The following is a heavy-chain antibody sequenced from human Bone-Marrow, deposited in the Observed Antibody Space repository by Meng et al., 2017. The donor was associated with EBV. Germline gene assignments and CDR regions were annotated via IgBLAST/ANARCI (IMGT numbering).Heavy chain of an antibody. V-gene: IGHV4-34*01. CDR2: INHSGST. J-gene: IGHJ4*02. Sequence: QVQLQQWGAGLLKPSXXLSLTCAVYGGSFSGYYWSWIRQPPGKGLEWIGEINHSGSTNYNPSLKSRVTISVDTSKNQFSLKLSSVTAADTAVYYCARGMTTVTSSDYWGQGTLVTRLL. D-gene: IGHD4-11*01. CDR3: ARGMTTVTSSDY. CDR1: GGSFSGYY.